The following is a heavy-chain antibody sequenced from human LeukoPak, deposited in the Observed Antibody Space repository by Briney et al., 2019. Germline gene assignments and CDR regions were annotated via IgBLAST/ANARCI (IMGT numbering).Heavy chain of an antibody. CDR1: GFTFDDYA. CDR3: AREGWAVTTDFDY. CDR2: IIWNSGSI. V-gene: IGHV3-9*01. Sequence: PGGSLRLSCAASGFTFDDYAMHWVRQAPGKGLEWVSGIIWNSGSIGYADSVKGRFTISRDNAKNSLYLQMNSLRAEDTAVYYCAREGWAVTTDFDYWGQGTLVTVSS. D-gene: IGHD4-11*01. J-gene: IGHJ4*02.